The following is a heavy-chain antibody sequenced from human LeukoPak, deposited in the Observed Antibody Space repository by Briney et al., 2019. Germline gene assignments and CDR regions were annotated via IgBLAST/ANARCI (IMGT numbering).Heavy chain of an antibody. D-gene: IGHD3-10*01. V-gene: IGHV4-39*07. CDR3: ARVSSRMWVRGVIRYFDL. CDR2: IYYSGST. Sequence: SETLSLTCTVSGGSVSSSTYYWGWIRQPPGRELEWIGTIYYSGSTYYNPSLKSRVTISVDTSKNQFSLKLSSVTAADTAVYYCARVSSRMWVRGVIRYFDLWGRGTLVTVSS. J-gene: IGHJ2*01. CDR1: GGSVSSSTYY.